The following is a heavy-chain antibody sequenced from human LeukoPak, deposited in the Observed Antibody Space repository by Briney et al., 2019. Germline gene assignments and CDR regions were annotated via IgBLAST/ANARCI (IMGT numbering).Heavy chain of an antibody. D-gene: IGHD2-15*01. V-gene: IGHV4-34*01. CDR1: GGSFSGYY. CDR2: INHSGST. Sequence: SETLSLTCAVYGGSFSGYYWSWIRQPPGKGLEWIGEINHSGSTNYNPSLKSRVTISVDTSKNQFSLKLSSVTAADTAVYYCARVGYCSGGSWCYVDYWGQGTLVTVYS. J-gene: IGHJ4*02. CDR3: ARVGYCSGGSWCYVDY.